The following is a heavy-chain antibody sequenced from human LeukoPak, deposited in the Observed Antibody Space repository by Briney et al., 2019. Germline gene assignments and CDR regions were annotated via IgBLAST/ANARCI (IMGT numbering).Heavy chain of an antibody. CDR2: ISGSGGST. CDR1: GFTFSSHA. Sequence: GGSLRLSCAASGFTFSSHAMSWVRQAPGKGLEWVSAISGSGGSTYYADSVKSRFTISRDNSKTTMYLQMNSLRAEDTAVYYCAKDRDVVVVAATVVDYWGQGTLVTVSS. CDR3: AKDRDVVVVAATVVDY. D-gene: IGHD2-15*01. V-gene: IGHV3-23*01. J-gene: IGHJ4*02.